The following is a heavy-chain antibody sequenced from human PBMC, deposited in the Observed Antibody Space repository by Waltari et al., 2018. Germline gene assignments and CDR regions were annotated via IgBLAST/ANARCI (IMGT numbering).Heavy chain of an antibody. CDR3: TRGPDNDCWIPSAGDI. D-gene: IGHD3-3*01. Sequence: EVQLVESGGGLVQPGRSLRLSCTASGFTFGDYAMSWFRQAPGKGLEWVGVIRSKAYGGTTEYSAAVQGRFTISRDDAKSIAYLQMNSLKTEDTAVYYCTRGPDNDCWIPSAGDIWGQGTMVTGSS. CDR1: GFTFGDYA. J-gene: IGHJ3*02. V-gene: IGHV3-49*03. CDR2: IRSKAYGGTT.